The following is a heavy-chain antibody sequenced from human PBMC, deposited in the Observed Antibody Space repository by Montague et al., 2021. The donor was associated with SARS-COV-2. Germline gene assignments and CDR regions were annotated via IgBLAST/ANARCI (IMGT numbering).Heavy chain of an antibody. V-gene: IGHV4-39*01. CDR1: GGSISSGDYF. Sequence: SETLSLTCSVSGGSISSGDYFWGWIRQPPGRGLEWIASISSDGRTHYNPSLKSRVIISVDTSRGQFSLELTSVTAADTAVYYCARQGSDCSRWERSYYSDYWGQGTLVTVSS. J-gene: IGHJ4*02. D-gene: IGHD6-13*01. CDR2: ISSDGRT. CDR3: ARQGSDCSRWERSYYSDY.